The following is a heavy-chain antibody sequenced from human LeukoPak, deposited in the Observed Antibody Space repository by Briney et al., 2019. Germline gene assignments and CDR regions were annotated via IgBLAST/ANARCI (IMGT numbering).Heavy chain of an antibody. CDR2: ISSSGSTI. J-gene: IGHJ6*03. CDR3: ARDRGEMDRGLIMRYMDV. D-gene: IGHD3-10*01. CDR1: GFTFSDYY. Sequence: GGSLRLPCAASGFTFSDYYMSWIRQAPGKGLEWVSYISSSGSTIYYADSVKGRFTISRDNAKNSLYLQMNSPRAEDTAVYSCARDRGEMDRGLIMRYMDVWGKGTTVTISS. V-gene: IGHV3-11*01.